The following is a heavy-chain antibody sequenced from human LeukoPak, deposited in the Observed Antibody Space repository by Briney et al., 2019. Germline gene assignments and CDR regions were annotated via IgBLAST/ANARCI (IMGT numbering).Heavy chain of an antibody. CDR1: GFTFSSYA. Sequence: GGSLRLSCAASGFTFSSYAMSWVRQAPGKGLEWASTISGSGGSTYYADSVKGRFTISRDNSKDTLFLQINSLRAEDTAVYYCAKDRDASYYYDSSAYGHWGQGTLVTVSS. J-gene: IGHJ4*02. CDR3: AKDRDASYYYDSSAYGH. CDR2: ISGSGGST. D-gene: IGHD3-22*01. V-gene: IGHV3-23*01.